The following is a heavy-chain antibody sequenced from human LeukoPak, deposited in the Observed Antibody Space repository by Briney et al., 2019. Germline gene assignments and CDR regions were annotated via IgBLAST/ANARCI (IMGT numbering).Heavy chain of an antibody. Sequence: PGGSLRLSCAASGFTFSSYSMNWVRQAPGKGLEWVSSISSSSSYIYYADSMKGRFTISRDKAKNSLYLQMNSLRAEDTAVYYCARDDYGGLDYWGQGTLVTVSS. V-gene: IGHV3-21*01. D-gene: IGHD4-23*01. CDR3: ARDDYGGLDY. CDR1: GFTFSSYS. J-gene: IGHJ4*02. CDR2: ISSSSSYI.